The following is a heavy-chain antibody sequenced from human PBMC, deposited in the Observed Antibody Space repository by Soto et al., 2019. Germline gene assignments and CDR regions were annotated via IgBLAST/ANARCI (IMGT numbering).Heavy chain of an antibody. CDR2: ISGSGSST. CDR1: GFTFSSYA. J-gene: IGHJ4*02. D-gene: IGHD1-26*01. V-gene: IGHV3-23*01. CDR3: AKYYGIVGATGPSDY. Sequence: LRLSCAASGFTFSSYAMSWVRQAPGKGLEWVSAISGSGSSTYYADSVKGRFTISRDNSKNTLYLQMNSLRAEDTAVYYCAKYYGIVGATGPSDYWGQGTLVTVSS.